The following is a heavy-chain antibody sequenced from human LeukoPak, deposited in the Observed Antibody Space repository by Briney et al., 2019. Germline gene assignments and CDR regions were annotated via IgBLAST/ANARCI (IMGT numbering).Heavy chain of an antibody. CDR2: ISAYNGNT. V-gene: IGHV1-18*01. CDR1: GYTFTSYG. Sequence: GAAVKVSCKASGYTFTSYGISWVRQAPGQGLDWMGWISAYNGNTNYAQKLQGRVTMTTDTSTSTAYMELRSLRSDDTAVYYCARDLRGAPFDYWGQGTLVTVSS. D-gene: IGHD4/OR15-4a*01. CDR3: ARDLRGAPFDY. J-gene: IGHJ4*02.